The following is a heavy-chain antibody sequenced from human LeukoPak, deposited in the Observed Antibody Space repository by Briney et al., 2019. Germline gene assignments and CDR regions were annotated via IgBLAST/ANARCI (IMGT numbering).Heavy chain of an antibody. J-gene: IGHJ4*02. CDR3: AKWMGRDS. CDR2: INQDGRKK. CDR1: GFSFRTHW. V-gene: IGHV3-7*02. Sequence: PGGSLRLSCAASGFSFRTHWMSWVRQAPGKGLELVANINQDGRKKFYVDSVEGRFTISRDDAKTSLFLQMNSLRVEDTAVYYCAKWMGRDSWGQGTLVTVSS. D-gene: IGHD6-19*01.